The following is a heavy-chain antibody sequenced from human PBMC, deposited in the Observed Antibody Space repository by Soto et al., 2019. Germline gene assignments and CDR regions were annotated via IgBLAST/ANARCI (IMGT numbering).Heavy chain of an antibody. D-gene: IGHD6-19*01. CDR1: GFTFNTYF. CDR3: ARDWRYSSGLDY. V-gene: IGHV1-46*02. CDR2: ISPSGDAT. J-gene: IGHJ4*02. Sequence: ASVKVSCKASGFTFNTYFMHWLRQAPGQGLEWLGIISPSGDATSYAEKFKGRVTVTKDTSTTTVYMELSSLRPEDTAVYYCARDWRYSSGLDYWGQGTLVTVSS.